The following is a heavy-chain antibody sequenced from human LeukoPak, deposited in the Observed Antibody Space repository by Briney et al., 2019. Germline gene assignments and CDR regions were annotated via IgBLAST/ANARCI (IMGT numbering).Heavy chain of an antibody. CDR1: GYTFTNYY. J-gene: IGHJ4*02. CDR3: AKDGGTYSADY. Sequence: GASVKVSCKASGYTFTNYYIHWVRQAPGQGLEWVGIISPSGDRTSYAQKFQGRVTMTRDTSTSTVYMELSSLRSEDTAVYYCAKDGGTYSADYWGQGTLVTVSS. D-gene: IGHD1-26*01. V-gene: IGHV1-46*01. CDR2: ISPSGDRT.